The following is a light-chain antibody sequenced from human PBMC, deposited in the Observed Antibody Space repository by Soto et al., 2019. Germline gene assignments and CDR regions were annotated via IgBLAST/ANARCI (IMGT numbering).Light chain of an antibody. J-gene: IGKJ5*01. CDR3: QQYYIPRIP. Sequence: DIALTQSPDSLTLSLGERATINCKSSQSVLSSSYNKSYLAWSQVKPGRPPKTLFSWASTREPGFPDRFSGSGSGTAFPLTISSLQAEDVAVYDCQQYYIPRIPFGQGTRLEIK. V-gene: IGKV4-1*01. CDR2: WAS. CDR1: QSVLSSSYNKSY.